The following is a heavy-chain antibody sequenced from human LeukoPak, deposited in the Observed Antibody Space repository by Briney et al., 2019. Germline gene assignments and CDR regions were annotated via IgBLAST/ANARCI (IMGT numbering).Heavy chain of an antibody. Sequence: PGGSLRLSCAASGFTFSSYWMHWVRQAPGKGLVWVSGINSDGSSTSYADSVKGRFTISRDSAKNTLFLQMDSLRADDTAVYYCARAKGCSSTSCYSYYFDYWGQGTLVTVSS. D-gene: IGHD2-2*01. CDR3: ARAKGCSSTSCYSYYFDY. CDR1: GFTFSSYW. J-gene: IGHJ4*02. CDR2: INSDGSST. V-gene: IGHV3-74*01.